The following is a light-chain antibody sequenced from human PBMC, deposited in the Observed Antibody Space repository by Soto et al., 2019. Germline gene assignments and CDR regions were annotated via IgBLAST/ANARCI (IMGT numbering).Light chain of an antibody. CDR2: AAS. J-gene: IGKJ2*01. V-gene: IGKV1-8*01. Sequence: AIRMTQSPSSFSASTGDRVTITCRASQGISSYLAWYQQKPGKAPKLLIYAASTLQSGVPSRFSGSVSVTDFTLTISCPQSEDFATYYCHQYYSYPPSFGQGTKLEIK. CDR3: HQYYSYPPS. CDR1: QGISSY.